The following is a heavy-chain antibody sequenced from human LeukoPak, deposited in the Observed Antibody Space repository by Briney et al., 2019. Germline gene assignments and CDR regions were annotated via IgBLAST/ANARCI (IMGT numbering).Heavy chain of an antibody. J-gene: IGHJ4*02. Sequence: PSETLSLTCTVSGGSISSGGYYWSWIRQHPGKGLEWIGYIYYSGSTYYNPSLKSQVTISVDTSENQFSLKLSSVTAADTAVYYCARDPLGLRPDYWGQGTLVTVSS. CDR2: IYYSGST. V-gene: IGHV4-31*01. CDR3: ARDPLGLRPDY. CDR1: GGSISSGGYY. D-gene: IGHD5-12*01.